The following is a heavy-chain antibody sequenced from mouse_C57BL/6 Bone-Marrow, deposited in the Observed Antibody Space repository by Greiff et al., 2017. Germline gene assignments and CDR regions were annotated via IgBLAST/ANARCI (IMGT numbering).Heavy chain of an antibody. CDR3: ARPYYSNYWYFDV. J-gene: IGHJ1*03. V-gene: IGHV1-55*01. CDR2: IYPGSGST. D-gene: IGHD2-5*01. Sequence: QVQLQQPGAELVKPGASVKMSCKASGYTFTSYWITWVKQRPGQGLEWIGDIYPGSGSTNYNEKFKSKATLTVDQSSSTAYMQLSSLTSEDSAVYYGARPYYSNYWYFDVWGTGTTVTVSS. CDR1: GYTFTSYW.